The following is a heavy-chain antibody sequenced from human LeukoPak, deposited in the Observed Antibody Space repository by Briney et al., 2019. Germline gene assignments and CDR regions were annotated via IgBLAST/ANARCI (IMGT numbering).Heavy chain of an antibody. Sequence: SETLSLTCTVSGGSISSDGYYWSWIRQPPGKGLEWIAYIYYSGSTYYNPSLKSRLTISVDTSRNQFSLKLSSVTAADTAVYYCARHVSPTYCGGDCYSYRYYYYYGMDVWGQGTTVTVSS. D-gene: IGHD2-21*02. V-gene: IGHV4-30-4*01. J-gene: IGHJ6*02. CDR3: ARHVSPTYCGGDCYSYRYYYYYGMDV. CDR1: GGSISSDGYY. CDR2: IYYSGST.